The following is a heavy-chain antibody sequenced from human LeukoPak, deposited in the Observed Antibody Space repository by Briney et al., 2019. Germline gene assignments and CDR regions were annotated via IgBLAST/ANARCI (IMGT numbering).Heavy chain of an antibody. CDR3: ARWFSGSGGWVLDY. CDR1: GFTFSNYQ. D-gene: IGHD3-10*01. J-gene: IGHJ4*02. Sequence: GGSLRLSCVGSGFTFSNYQMNWVRQAPGKGLEWVAKIKQDGGEKHYVDSVKGRFTISRDNAKKSLYLQMSSLSAEDTAVYYCARWFSGSGGWVLDYWGQGTLVTVSS. V-gene: IGHV3-7*05. CDR2: IKQDGGEK.